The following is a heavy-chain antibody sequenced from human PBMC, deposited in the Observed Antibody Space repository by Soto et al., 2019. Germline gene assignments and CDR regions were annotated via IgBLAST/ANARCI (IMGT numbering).Heavy chain of an antibody. Sequence: PSETLSLTCTVSGGSISSYYWSWIRQPPGKGLEWIGYIYYSGSTNYNPSLKSRVTISVDTSKNQFSLKLSSVTAADTAVYYCARHTKTIFGVVNDNWFDPWGQGTLVTVSS. J-gene: IGHJ5*02. D-gene: IGHD3-3*01. CDR2: IYYSGST. V-gene: IGHV4-59*08. CDR1: GGSISSYY. CDR3: ARHTKTIFGVVNDNWFDP.